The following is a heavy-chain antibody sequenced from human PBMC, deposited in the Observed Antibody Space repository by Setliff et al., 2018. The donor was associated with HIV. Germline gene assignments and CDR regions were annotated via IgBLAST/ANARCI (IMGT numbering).Heavy chain of an antibody. CDR1: GYTFVNYY. Sequence: ASVKVSCKTSGYTFVNYYVNWVRQAPGQGLEWMGWINPNYGITNYAQKFQGRVTMTRDMSIKTAYMDLTSLGSDDMAIYYCARGRPGWYLDYWGQGALVTVSS. D-gene: IGHD6-19*01. V-gene: IGHV1-2*02. CDR3: ARGRPGWYLDY. J-gene: IGHJ4*02. CDR2: INPNYGIT.